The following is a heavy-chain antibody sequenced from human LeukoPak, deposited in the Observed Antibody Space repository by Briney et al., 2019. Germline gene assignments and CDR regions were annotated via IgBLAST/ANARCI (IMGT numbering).Heavy chain of an antibody. Sequence: SQTLSLTCTVSGGSISSGGYYWSWIRQHPGKGLEWIGYIYYSGSTYYNPSLKSRVTISVDTSKNQFSLKLSSVTAADTAVYYCARDSTYGSGSYYNGFDYWGQGTLVTVSS. D-gene: IGHD3-10*01. V-gene: IGHV4-31*03. CDR1: GGSISSGGYY. J-gene: IGHJ4*02. CDR3: ARDSTYGSGSYYNGFDY. CDR2: IYYSGST.